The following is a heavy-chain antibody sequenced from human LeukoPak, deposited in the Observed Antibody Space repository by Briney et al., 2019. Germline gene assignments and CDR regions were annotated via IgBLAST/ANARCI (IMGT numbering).Heavy chain of an antibody. CDR2: INWNGGST. J-gene: IGHJ4*02. Sequence: PGGSLRLSCAASGFIFDDYGMSWVRQAPGKGLEWVSAINWNGGSTDYADSVKGRFTMSRDNGKNSLYLQMNSLRAEDTALYYCARGYVYGGNKHPLLLANWGQGTLVTVSS. CDR3: ARGYVYGGNKHPLLLAN. V-gene: IGHV3-20*04. D-gene: IGHD4-23*01. CDR1: GFIFDDYG.